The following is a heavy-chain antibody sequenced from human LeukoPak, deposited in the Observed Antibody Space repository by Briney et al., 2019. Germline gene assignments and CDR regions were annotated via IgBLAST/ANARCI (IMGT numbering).Heavy chain of an antibody. V-gene: IGHV4-59*01. Sequence: PSETLSLTCTVSGGSISNYYWSWIRQPPGKGLEWIGYIYYSGSTNYNPSLKSRVTISVDTSKNQFSLKLSSVTAADTAVYYCARDPWPDAFDIWGQGTMVTVSS. CDR3: ARDPWPDAFDI. J-gene: IGHJ3*02. CDR2: IYYSGST. CDR1: GGSISNYY.